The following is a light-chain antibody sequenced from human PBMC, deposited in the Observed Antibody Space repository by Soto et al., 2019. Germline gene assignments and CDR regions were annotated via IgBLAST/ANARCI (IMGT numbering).Light chain of an antibody. CDR2: GAS. J-gene: IGKJ2*01. CDR3: LQYESSPPSYT. Sequence: EIVLTQSPGTLSLSPGERATLSCRASQSLTSSYLAWYQQKPGQAPRLLIYGASSRATGIPDRFSASGSGTDFTISISRLEPEDFAVYYCLQYESSPPSYTFGQGTKLEIK. V-gene: IGKV3-20*01. CDR1: QSLTSSY.